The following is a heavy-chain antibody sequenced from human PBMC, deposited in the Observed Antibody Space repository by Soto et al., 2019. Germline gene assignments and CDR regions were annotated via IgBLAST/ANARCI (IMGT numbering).Heavy chain of an antibody. CDR2: INPSDGST. CDR3: ARGDLNYYPTYTNYGMDV. CDR1: SSTSTHDG. D-gene: IGHD3-10*01. J-gene: IGHJ6*02. V-gene: IGHV1-46*01. Sequence: ASFPGSGKRSSSTSTHDGMLSVRRLGREALECMGMINPSDGSTTYAQKFQGRVTMTRDTSTSTVYMELSSLRSEDTAVYYCARGDLNYYPTYTNYGMDVWGQGTTVTVSS.